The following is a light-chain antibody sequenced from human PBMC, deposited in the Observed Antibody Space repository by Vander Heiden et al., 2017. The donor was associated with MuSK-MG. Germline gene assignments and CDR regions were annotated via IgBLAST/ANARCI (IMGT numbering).Light chain of an antibody. CDR3: CAFDSANGSYI. Sequence: QSALTHPASVSGPPGQSLTISCTGTSSDVGAASNCVSWYQQTPGKAPKLLTYTDYNRPSGVSDRFFASKSDTTASLTISRLQAEDEADDYCCAFDSANGSYIFGTGTKVTVL. J-gene: IGLJ1*01. V-gene: IGLV2-14*03. CDR2: TDY. CDR1: SSDVGAASNC.